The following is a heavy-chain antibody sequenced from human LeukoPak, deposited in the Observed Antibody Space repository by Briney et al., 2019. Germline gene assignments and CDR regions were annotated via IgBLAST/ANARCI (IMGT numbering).Heavy chain of an antibody. CDR2: IYHSGST. J-gene: IGHJ6*02. Sequence: SETLSLTCAVSGGSISSGGYSWSWIRQPPGKGLEWIGYIYHSGSTYYDPSLKSRVTISVDRSKNQFSLKLSSVTAADTAVYYCARSPGDYYYYGMDVWGQGTTVAVSS. V-gene: IGHV4-30-2*01. CDR1: GGSISSGGYS. CDR3: ARSPGDYYYYGMDV.